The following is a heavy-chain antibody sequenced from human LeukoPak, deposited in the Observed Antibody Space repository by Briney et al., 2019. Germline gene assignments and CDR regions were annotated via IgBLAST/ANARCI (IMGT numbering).Heavy chain of an antibody. CDR2: ISSSGSTI. CDR1: GFTFSSYE. J-gene: IGHJ4*02. Sequence: GGSLRLSCAASGFTFSSYEMNWVRQAPGKGLEWVSYISSSGSTIYYADSVKGRFTISRDNAKNSLYLQMNSLRAEDTAVYYRARLKRGYSYGDRRPVPSPLDYWGQGTLVTVSS. CDR3: ARLKRGYSYGDRRPVPSPLDY. V-gene: IGHV3-48*03. D-gene: IGHD5-18*01.